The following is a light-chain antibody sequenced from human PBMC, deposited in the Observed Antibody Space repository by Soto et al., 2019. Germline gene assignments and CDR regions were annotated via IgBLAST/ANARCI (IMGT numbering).Light chain of an antibody. CDR3: QQYESTPPT. Sequence: DIVMTQSPDSLAVSLGERATINCKSSQSVLYSSNNKNYLAWYQQRPGQPPKLLIYWASTLESGVPDRFSGSGSGTDFTLTITSLQAEDVAVYYCQQYESTPPTFCQGTKLEIK. CDR2: WAS. CDR1: QSVLYSSNNKNY. J-gene: IGKJ2*01. V-gene: IGKV4-1*01.